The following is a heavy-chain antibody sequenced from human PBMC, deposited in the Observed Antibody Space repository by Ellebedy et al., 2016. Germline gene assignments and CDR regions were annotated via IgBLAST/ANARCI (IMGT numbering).Heavy chain of an antibody. Sequence: GESLKISCAASGFTLSEHYMSWVRQAPGRGLEWVSYISSSGDIYYSDSVKGRFAISRDIASNSLFLQMNSLRAEDTAVYYCAKVWREKQLVLSWFFDLWGRGTLVTVSS. D-gene: IGHD6-13*01. CDR3: AKVWREKQLVLSWFFDL. CDR2: ISSSGDI. CDR1: GFTLSEHY. V-gene: IGHV3-11*01. J-gene: IGHJ2*01.